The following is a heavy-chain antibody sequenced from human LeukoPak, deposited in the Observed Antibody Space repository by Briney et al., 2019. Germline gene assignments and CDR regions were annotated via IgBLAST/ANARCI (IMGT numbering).Heavy chain of an antibody. J-gene: IGHJ4*02. V-gene: IGHV3-20*04. CDR1: GFTFDDYG. CDR2: INWNGGST. D-gene: IGHD3-22*01. CDR3: ARGSYDSSGYYYLPPDY. Sequence: PGGSLRLSCAASGFTFDDYGMSWVRQAPGKGLELVSGINWNGGSTGYADSVKGRFTISRDNAKNSLYLQMNSLRAEDTALYYCARGSYDSSGYYYLPPDYWGQGTLVTVSS.